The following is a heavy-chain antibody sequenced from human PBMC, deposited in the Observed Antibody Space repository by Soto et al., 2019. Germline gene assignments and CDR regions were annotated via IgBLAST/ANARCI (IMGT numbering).Heavy chain of an antibody. CDR2: ISTSGTST. Sequence: QMHRVESGGGLVTPGGSLRLSCEAAGFTFINHYMAWIRQAPGKGLEWGSYISTSGTSTFYADSVKGRFTISRDNAKASLFLQMNSLRVDDTAVYFCARDGVLFRAGFDSWGQGTLVTVAS. V-gene: IGHV3-11*01. D-gene: IGHD3-3*01. CDR1: GFTFINHY. J-gene: IGHJ4*02. CDR3: ARDGVLFRAGFDS.